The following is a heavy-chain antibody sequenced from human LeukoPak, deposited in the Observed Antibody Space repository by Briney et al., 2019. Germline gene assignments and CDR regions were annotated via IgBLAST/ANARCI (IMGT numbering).Heavy chain of an antibody. CDR2: ISRSSNYI. V-gene: IGHV3-21*01. CDR1: GFPFSSYT. CDR3: ARVAEAAAFDS. D-gene: IGHD6-13*01. Sequence: PGGSLRLSCAASGFPFSSYTMNWVRQAPGKGLEWVSSISRSSNYIYYADSVKGRFTISRDDATNSLYLQMNSLKPEDTAVYYCARVAEAAAFDSWGQGTLVTVSS. J-gene: IGHJ4*02.